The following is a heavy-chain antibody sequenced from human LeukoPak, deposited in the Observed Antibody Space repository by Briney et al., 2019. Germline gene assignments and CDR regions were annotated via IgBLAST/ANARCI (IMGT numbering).Heavy chain of an antibody. CDR3: ARGRPVLDV. V-gene: IGHV4-34*01. Sequence: PSETLSLTCTVSGGSISSYYWSWIRQPPGKGLEWIGEINHSGSTNYNPSLKSRVTISVDTSKNQFSLKLSSVTAADTAVYYCARGRPVLDVWGQGTTVTVSS. J-gene: IGHJ6*02. CDR2: INHSGST. CDR1: GGSISSYY.